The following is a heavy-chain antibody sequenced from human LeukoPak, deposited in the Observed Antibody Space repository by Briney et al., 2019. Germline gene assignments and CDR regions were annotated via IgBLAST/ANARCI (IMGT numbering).Heavy chain of an antibody. V-gene: IGHV1-69*05. Sequence: GSSVKVPCKASGGTFSSYAISWVRQAPGQGLEWMGGIIPIFGTANYAQKFQGRVTITTDESTSTAYMELSSLRSEDTAVYYCARTITIFGVHKGNWFDPWGQGTLVTVSS. CDR2: IIPIFGTA. D-gene: IGHD3-3*01. CDR3: ARTITIFGVHKGNWFDP. J-gene: IGHJ5*02. CDR1: GGTFSSYA.